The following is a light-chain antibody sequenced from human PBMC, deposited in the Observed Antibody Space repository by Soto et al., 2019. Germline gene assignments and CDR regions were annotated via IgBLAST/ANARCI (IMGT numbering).Light chain of an antibody. CDR3: QQYGSSPRT. CDR1: QSVRSY. Sequence: EIVLTQSPATLSLSPGERATLSCRASQSVRSYLAWYQPTPGPAPRLLIYDASNRATGIPARFSGSGSGTDFTLTISRLEPEDFAVYYCQQYGSSPRTFGQGTKVDI. V-gene: IGKV3-20*01. CDR2: DAS. J-gene: IGKJ1*01.